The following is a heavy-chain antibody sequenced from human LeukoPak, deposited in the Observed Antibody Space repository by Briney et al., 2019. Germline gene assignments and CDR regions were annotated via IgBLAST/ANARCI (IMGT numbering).Heavy chain of an antibody. V-gene: IGHV3-48*03. D-gene: IGHD3-16*01. Sequence: GGSLRLSCAASGFTFNTYEMNWVRQAPGKGLEWISYISANGDTIYYADSVRGGFTISRDNAKNSLSLLMNSLRVEDTALYYCVSAYGGLLGYWGQGSLVTVSS. CDR1: GFTFNTYE. J-gene: IGHJ4*02. CDR3: VSAYGGLLGY. CDR2: ISANGDTI.